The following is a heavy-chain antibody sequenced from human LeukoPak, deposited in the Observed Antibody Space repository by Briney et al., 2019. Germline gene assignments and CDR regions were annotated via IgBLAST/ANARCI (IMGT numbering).Heavy chain of an antibody. J-gene: IGHJ4*02. CDR2: IYPGDSDT. CDR1: GYSFTTYW. D-gene: IGHD2-2*01. Sequence: GESLKISCKGSGYSFTTYWIGWVRQLPGKGLEWMGIIYPGDSDTRYRPSFQGQVTISADKSINTAYLQWSSLKASDTAMYYCTRREYCSDTTCSACLDYWGQGTMVTVSS. CDR3: TRREYCSDTTCSACLDY. V-gene: IGHV5-51*01.